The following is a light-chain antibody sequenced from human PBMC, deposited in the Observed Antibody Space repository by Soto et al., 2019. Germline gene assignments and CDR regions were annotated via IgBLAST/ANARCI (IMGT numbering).Light chain of an antibody. J-gene: IGLJ2*01. CDR2: DVT. CDR3: SSYTTSSTLI. V-gene: IGLV2-14*03. Sequence: QSALTQPASVSGSPGQSITISCTGTSSDVGRYKLVSWYQQHPGKAPKLMIYDVTNRPSGVSNRFSGSKSGNTASLTISGLQAEDEAGYYCSSYTTSSTLIFGGGTNVTVL. CDR1: SSDVGRYKL.